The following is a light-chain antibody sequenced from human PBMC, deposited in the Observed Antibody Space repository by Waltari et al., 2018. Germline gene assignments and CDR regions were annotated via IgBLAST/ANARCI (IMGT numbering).Light chain of an antibody. J-gene: IGKJ4*01. CDR3: QHRYSPLP. V-gene: IGKV1-39*01. CDR1: QSISTY. Sequence: DFHMTQSPSSLSASVGDRVTITCRASQSISTYLNWYQQKPGKAPNLLIYAASSLQSGVPSRFSGSGAGTDFSLSISSLQPEDFATYFCQHRYSPLPFGGGTKVEIK. CDR2: AAS.